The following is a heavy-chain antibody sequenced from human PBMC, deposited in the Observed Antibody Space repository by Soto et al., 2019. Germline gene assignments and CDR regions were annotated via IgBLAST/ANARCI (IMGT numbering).Heavy chain of an antibody. Sequence: GGSLRLSCAASGFTFSSYAMSWVRQAPGKGLEWVSAISGSGGSTYYADSVKGRFTISRDNSKNTLYLQMNSLRAEDTAVYYCAKDTGIFGVVIREKNWFDPWGQGTLVTVSS. D-gene: IGHD3-3*01. V-gene: IGHV3-23*01. CDR3: AKDTGIFGVVIREKNWFDP. J-gene: IGHJ5*02. CDR1: GFTFSSYA. CDR2: ISGSGGST.